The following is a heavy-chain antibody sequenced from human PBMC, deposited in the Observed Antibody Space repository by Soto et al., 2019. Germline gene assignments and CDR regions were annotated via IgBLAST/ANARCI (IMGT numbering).Heavy chain of an antibody. CDR2: INPSGASP. J-gene: IGHJ4*02. CDR1: GYSFTNNY. V-gene: IGHV1-46*01. CDR3: AGRYGLVKHDDFWSGYYDY. D-gene: IGHD3-3*01. Sequence: QVQLVQSGAEVIKPGASVKISCKASGYSFTNNYINWVRQAPGQGLEWVGLINPSGASPTYAQNFQGRMNMNRDKAPRTVYLEPSRPRSDHRAVHCCAGRYGLVKHDDFWSGYYDYWGQGTQVTVSS.